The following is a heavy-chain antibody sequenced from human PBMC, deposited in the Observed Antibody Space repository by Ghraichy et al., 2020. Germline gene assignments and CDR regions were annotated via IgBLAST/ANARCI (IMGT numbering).Heavy chain of an antibody. D-gene: IGHD6-13*01. CDR2: INHSGST. Sequence: SQTLSLTCAVYGGSFSGYYWSWIRQPPGKGLEWIGEINHSGSTNYNPSLKSRVTISVDTSKNQFSLKLSSVTAADTAVYYCARRGIAAPWDYWGQGTLVTVSS. CDR1: GGSFSGYY. CDR3: ARRGIAAPWDY. J-gene: IGHJ4*02. V-gene: IGHV4-34*01.